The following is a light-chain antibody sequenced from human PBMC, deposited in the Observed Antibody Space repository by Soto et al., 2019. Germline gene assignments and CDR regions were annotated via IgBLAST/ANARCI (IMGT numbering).Light chain of an antibody. Sequence: DIQMTQSPSTLSASVGDRVTITCRASQDINRWLAWYQQKPGKAPKILIYNADTLESGVPSRFSGSGYGTEFILTISSLQPVDFATYYCKQFSLYWAFCQGTKVDIK. CDR2: NAD. CDR3: KQFSLYWA. CDR1: QDINRW. J-gene: IGKJ1*01. V-gene: IGKV1-5*01.